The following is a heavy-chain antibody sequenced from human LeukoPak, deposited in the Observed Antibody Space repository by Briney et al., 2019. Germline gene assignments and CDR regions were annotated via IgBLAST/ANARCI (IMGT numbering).Heavy chain of an antibody. CDR3: AKDVTMIVEDAFDI. V-gene: IGHV3-23*01. D-gene: IGHD3-22*01. J-gene: IGHJ3*02. Sequence: GGSLRLSCEASGITFNKYAMSWVRQAPGKGLEWVSAISGSGGSTYYADSVKGRFTISRDNSKNTLYLQMNSLRAEDTAVYYCAKDVTMIVEDAFDIWGQGTMVTVSS. CDR1: GITFNKYA. CDR2: ISGSGGST.